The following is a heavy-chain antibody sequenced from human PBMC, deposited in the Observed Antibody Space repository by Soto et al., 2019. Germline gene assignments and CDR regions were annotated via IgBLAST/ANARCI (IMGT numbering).Heavy chain of an antibody. CDR3: AREKITRYGDYTASGRAQSITDY. V-gene: IGHV1-18*01. D-gene: IGHD4-17*01. Sequence: ASVKVSCKASGYTFTSYGISWVRQAPGQGLEWMGWISAYNGNTNYAQKLQGRVTMTTDTSTSTAYMELRSLRSDDTAVYYCAREKITRYGDYTASGRAQSITDYWGQGTLVTVSS. CDR2: ISAYNGNT. CDR1: GYTFTSYG. J-gene: IGHJ4*02.